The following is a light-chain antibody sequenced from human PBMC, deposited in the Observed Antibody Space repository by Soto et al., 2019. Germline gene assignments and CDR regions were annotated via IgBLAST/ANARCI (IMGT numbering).Light chain of an antibody. Sequence: EIVMTQSPATLSVSPGEGATLSCKASQNVYNNLAWYQQRPGQPPRLLIYDASTRATGISARFSGIGYGTEFTLTISSLQSEDFAVYFCQQCRNWPLTFGGGTKVEIK. CDR3: QQCRNWPLT. CDR1: QNVYNN. J-gene: IGKJ4*01. V-gene: IGKV3-15*01. CDR2: DAS.